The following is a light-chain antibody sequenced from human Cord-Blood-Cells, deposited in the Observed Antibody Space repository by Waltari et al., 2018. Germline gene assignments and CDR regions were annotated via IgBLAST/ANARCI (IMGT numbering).Light chain of an antibody. CDR2: EGS. J-gene: IGLJ3*02. CDR3: CSYAGSSTWV. CDR1: SSYVGSYKL. V-gene: IGLV2-23*01. Sequence: QSALTQPAPVSGSPGQSITIPCTGTSSYVGSYKLVSWYQQHPGKAPKLMIYEGSKRPSGVSNRFSGSKSGNTASLTISGLQAEDEADYYCCSYAGSSTWVFGGGTKLTVL.